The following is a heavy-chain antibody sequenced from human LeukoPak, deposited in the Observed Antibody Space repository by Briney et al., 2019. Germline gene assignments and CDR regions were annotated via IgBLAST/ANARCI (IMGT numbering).Heavy chain of an antibody. J-gene: IGHJ4*02. Sequence: GGSLRLSCAASGFTFDDYAMHWVRQAPGKGLEWVSGISWNSGSIGYADSVKGRFTISRDNSKNTLYLQMNSLRAEDTAVYYCAKGRPYGDYVSDFDYWGQGTLVTVSS. V-gene: IGHV3-9*01. CDR2: ISWNSGSI. CDR3: AKGRPYGDYVSDFDY. CDR1: GFTFDDYA. D-gene: IGHD4-17*01.